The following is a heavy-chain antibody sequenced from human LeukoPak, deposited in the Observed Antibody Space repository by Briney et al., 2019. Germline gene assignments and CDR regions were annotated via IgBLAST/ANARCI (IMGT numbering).Heavy chain of an antibody. CDR1: GFTLSSYA. V-gene: IGHV3-30-3*01. Sequence: QTGGSLRLSCAASGFTLSSYAMHWVRQAPGKELEWVAVISYDGSNKYYADSVKGRFTISRDNAKNSLSLQMNSLRAEDTAVYYCARDLGDSHWYQRGLDDWGQGTLVTVSS. D-gene: IGHD6-13*01. CDR3: ARDLGDSHWYQRGLDD. CDR2: ISYDGSNK. J-gene: IGHJ4*02.